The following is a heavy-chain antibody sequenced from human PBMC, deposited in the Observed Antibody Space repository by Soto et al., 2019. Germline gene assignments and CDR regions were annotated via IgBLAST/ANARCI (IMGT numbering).Heavy chain of an antibody. J-gene: IGHJ6*02. CDR3: VATARAYYYGMDV. CDR1: GGSFSDYF. V-gene: IGHV4-34*01. CDR2: INHSGTT. D-gene: IGHD5-18*01. Sequence: QVQLQQWGAGLLKPSETLSLTCAVYGGSFSDYFWSWIRQPPGNGLEWIGEINHSGTTNYNPSLTGRVTISLDTAKNHFSLNLTSVTAADTAVYYSVATARAYYYGMDVWGQGTTVTVSS.